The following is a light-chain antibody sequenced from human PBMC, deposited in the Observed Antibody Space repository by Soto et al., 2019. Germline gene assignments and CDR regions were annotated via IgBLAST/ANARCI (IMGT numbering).Light chain of an antibody. CDR2: EGS. J-gene: IGLJ2*01. CDR3: CSYAGSSTFDVV. V-gene: IGLV2-23*03. Sequence: QSVLTQPASVSGSPGQSITISCTGTSSDVGSYNLVSWYQQHLGKDPKLMIYEGSKRPSGVSNRFSGSKSGNTASLTISGLQAEDEADYYCCSYAGSSTFDVVFGGGTKLTVL. CDR1: SSDVGSYNL.